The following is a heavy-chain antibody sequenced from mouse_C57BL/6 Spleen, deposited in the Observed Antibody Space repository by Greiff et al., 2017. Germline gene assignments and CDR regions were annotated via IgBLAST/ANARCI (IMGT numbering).Heavy chain of an antibody. CDR3: ARGELGNYFDY. J-gene: IGHJ2*01. V-gene: IGHV1-52*01. Sequence: VQLQQPGAELVRPGSSVKLSCKASGYTFTSYWMHWVKQRPIQGLEWIGNIDPSDSETHYNQKFKDKATLTVDKSSSTAYMQLSSLTSEDSAVYYCARGELGNYFDYWGQGTTLTVSS. D-gene: IGHD4-1*01. CDR2: IDPSDSET. CDR1: GYTFTSYW.